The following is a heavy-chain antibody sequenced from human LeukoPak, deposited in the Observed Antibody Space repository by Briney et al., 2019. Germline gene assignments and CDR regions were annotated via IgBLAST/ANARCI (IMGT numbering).Heavy chain of an antibody. CDR1: GGAISNDNYY. CDR2: INYSGTT. J-gene: IGHJ4*02. Sequence: PSETLSLTCTVSGGAISNDNYYWGWIRQPPGKGLEWIASINYSGTTYYNPSLNSRVSISVDTPKTQLSLRLSSVTAADTAVYYCARLSDYWGQGILVTVSS. CDR3: ARLSDY. V-gene: IGHV4-39*01.